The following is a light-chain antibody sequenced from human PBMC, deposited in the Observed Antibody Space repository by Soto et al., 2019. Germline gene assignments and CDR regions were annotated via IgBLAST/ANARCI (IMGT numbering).Light chain of an antibody. CDR2: AAS. CDR3: QQVNSYPLT. V-gene: IGKV1-6*01. CDR1: QDIRNT. Sequence: AIQMTQSPSSLSASVGDRVAISCRASQDIRNTLAWYQQKPGEAPKLLIFAASTLYTGVPSRFSGSGYGTEFTLTISSLQPEDFATYYCQQVNSYPLTFGGGTKVDIK. J-gene: IGKJ4*01.